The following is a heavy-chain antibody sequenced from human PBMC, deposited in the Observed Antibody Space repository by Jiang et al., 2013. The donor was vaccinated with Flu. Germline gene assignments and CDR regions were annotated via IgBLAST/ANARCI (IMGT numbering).Heavy chain of an antibody. J-gene: IGHJ3*02. V-gene: IGHV3-30-3*01. D-gene: IGHD4-17*01. CDR2: ISYDGSNK. CDR3: AREFTVTVSAFDI. Sequence: LSCAASGFTFSDYYMSWIRQAPGKGLEWVAVISYDGSNKYYADSVKGRFTISRDNSKNTLYLQMNSLRAEDTAVYYCAREFTVTVSAFDIWGQGTMVTVSS. CDR1: GFTFSDYY.